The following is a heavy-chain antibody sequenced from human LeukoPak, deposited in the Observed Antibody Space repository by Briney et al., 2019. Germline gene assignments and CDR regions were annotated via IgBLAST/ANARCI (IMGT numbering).Heavy chain of an antibody. Sequence: GGSLRLSCAASGFTFDDYAMHWVRHAPGKGLEWVSGISWNSGSIGYADSVKGRFTISRDNAKNSLYLQMNSLRAEDTALYYCAKDSGPRNAFDIWGQGTMVTVSS. CDR3: AKDSGPRNAFDI. V-gene: IGHV3-9*01. J-gene: IGHJ3*02. CDR1: GFTFDDYA. CDR2: ISWNSGSI.